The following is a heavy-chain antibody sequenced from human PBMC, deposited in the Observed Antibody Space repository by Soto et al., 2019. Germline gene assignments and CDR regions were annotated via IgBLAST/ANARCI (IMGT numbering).Heavy chain of an antibody. Sequence: GGSLRLSCAASGFTFSSYGMHWVRQAPGKGLEWVAVIWYDGSNKYYADSVKGRFTISRDNSKNTLYLQMNSLRAEDTAVYYCARDLRYNWFDPWGQGTLVTVSS. CDR1: GFTFSSYG. J-gene: IGHJ5*02. CDR2: IWYDGSNK. V-gene: IGHV3-33*01. D-gene: IGHD4-17*01. CDR3: ARDLRYNWFDP.